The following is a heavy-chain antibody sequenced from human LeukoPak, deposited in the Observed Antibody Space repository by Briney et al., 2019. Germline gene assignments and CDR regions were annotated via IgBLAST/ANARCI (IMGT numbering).Heavy chain of an antibody. CDR2: ISSSGSTI. CDR3: ARGKVVRGVFFDY. D-gene: IGHD3-10*01. V-gene: IGHV3-48*03. J-gene: IGHJ4*02. CDR1: GFTFSSYE. Sequence: GGSLRLFCAASGFTFSSYEMNWVRQAPGKGLEWVSYISSSGSTIYYADSVKGRFTISRDNAKNSLYLQMNSLRAEDTAVYYCARGKVVRGVFFDYWGQGTLVTVSS.